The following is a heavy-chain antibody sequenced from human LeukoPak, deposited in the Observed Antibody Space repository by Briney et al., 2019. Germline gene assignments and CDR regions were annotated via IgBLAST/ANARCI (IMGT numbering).Heavy chain of an antibody. D-gene: IGHD6-13*01. CDR3: ARHFLAAAGSKGPLDY. J-gene: IGHJ4*02. CDR2: ISYDGNNK. Sequence: PGGSLRLSCAASGFTFSSHAMHWVRQAPGKGLEWVAIISYDGNNKYYADSVKGRFIISRDNSKNTLYLQMNSLRAEDTAVYYCARHFLAAAGSKGPLDYWGQGTLVTVSS. CDR1: GFTFSSHA. V-gene: IGHV3-30-3*01.